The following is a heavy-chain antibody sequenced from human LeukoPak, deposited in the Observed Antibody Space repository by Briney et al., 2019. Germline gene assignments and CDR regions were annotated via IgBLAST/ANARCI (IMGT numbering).Heavy chain of an antibody. CDR3: ARDDTPLPARARDAFDI. D-gene: IGHD6-6*01. Sequence: ASVKVSCKASGYTFTSYYMHWVRQAPGQGLEWMGIINPSGGSTSYAQKFQGRVTMTRDMSTSTVYMELSSLRSEDTAVYYCARDDTPLPARARDAFDIWGQGTMVTVSS. CDR1: GYTFTSYY. J-gene: IGHJ3*02. V-gene: IGHV1-46*01. CDR2: INPSGGST.